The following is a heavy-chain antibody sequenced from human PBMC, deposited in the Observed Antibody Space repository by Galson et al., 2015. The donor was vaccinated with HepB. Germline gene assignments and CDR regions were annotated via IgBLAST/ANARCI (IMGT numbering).Heavy chain of an antibody. CDR1: GFIFSDYN. CDR2: ISYDGSNT. Sequence: SLRLSCAASGFIFSDYNMHWVRQAPGKGLEWLAVISYDGSNTFYLDSVEGRFTVSRDSSKNPLFLQMSSLRPEDTAMYYCAKDLFDRSGFFYLPESWGQGTLVTVSP. J-gene: IGHJ5*02. V-gene: IGHV3-30*18. CDR3: AKDLFDRSGFFYLPES. D-gene: IGHD3-22*01.